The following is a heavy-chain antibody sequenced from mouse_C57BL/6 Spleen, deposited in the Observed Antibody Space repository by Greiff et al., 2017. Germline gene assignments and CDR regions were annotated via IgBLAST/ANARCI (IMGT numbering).Heavy chain of an antibody. Sequence: QVHVKQPGAELVKPGASVKLSCKASGYTFTSYWMHWVKQRPGQGLEWIGMIHPNSGSTNYNEKFKSKATLTVDKSSSTAYMQLSSLTSEDSAVYYCARWWDWEGNWYFDVWGTGTTVTVSS. D-gene: IGHD4-1*01. CDR1: GYTFTSYW. V-gene: IGHV1-64*01. CDR2: IHPNSGST. CDR3: ARWWDWEGNWYFDV. J-gene: IGHJ1*03.